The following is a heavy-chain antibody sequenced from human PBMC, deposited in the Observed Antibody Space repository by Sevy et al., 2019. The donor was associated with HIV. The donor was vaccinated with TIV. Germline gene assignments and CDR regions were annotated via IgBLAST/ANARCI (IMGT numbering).Heavy chain of an antibody. J-gene: IGHJ4*02. CDR3: AKNTAAAGAWGFDN. CDR1: GFIFNHYG. D-gene: IGHD6-13*01. Sequence: GGSLRLSCEASGFIFNHYGMHWVRQAPGKGLEWVAFILYDGNDKYYADSMKGRFTMSRDSSKNTLYLDMSGLQTEDTAIYYCAKNTAAAGAWGFDNWGQGTLVTVSS. V-gene: IGHV3-30*02. CDR2: ILYDGNDK.